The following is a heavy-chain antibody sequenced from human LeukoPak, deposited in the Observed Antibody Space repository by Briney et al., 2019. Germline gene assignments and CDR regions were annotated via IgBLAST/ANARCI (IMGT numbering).Heavy chain of an antibody. CDR3: AKDKDADYYDSSGYPNWFDP. D-gene: IGHD3-22*01. J-gene: IGHJ5*02. Sequence: GGSLRLSCAASGFTFSSYAMSWVRQAPGKGLEWVSAISGSGGSTYYADSVKGRFTISRDNSKNTLYLQMNSLRAEDTAVYYCAKDKDADYYDSSGYPNWFDPWGQGTLVTVSS. V-gene: IGHV3-23*01. CDR2: ISGSGGST. CDR1: GFTFSSYA.